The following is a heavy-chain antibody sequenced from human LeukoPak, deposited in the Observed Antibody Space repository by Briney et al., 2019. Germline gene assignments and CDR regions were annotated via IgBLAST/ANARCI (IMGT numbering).Heavy chain of an antibody. Sequence: ASVKVSCKASGYTFTGYYMHWVRQAPGQGLEWMGWINPNSGGTNYAQKFQGRVTMTRDTSISTAYMELSRLRSDDTAVYYCARRGGAGTTDAFDIWGQGTMVPVSS. V-gene: IGHV1-2*02. CDR2: INPNSGGT. J-gene: IGHJ3*02. CDR3: ARRGGAGTTDAFDI. D-gene: IGHD1-7*01. CDR1: GYTFTGYY.